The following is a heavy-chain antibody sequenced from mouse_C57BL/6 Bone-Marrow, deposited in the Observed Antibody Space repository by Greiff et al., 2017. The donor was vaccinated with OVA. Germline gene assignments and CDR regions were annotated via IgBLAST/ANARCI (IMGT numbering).Heavy chain of an antibody. CDR2: INPYNGDT. D-gene: IGHD2-4*01. CDR3: ARWDYQYWYFDV. V-gene: IGHV1-20*01. J-gene: IGHJ1*03. CDR1: GYSFTGYF. Sequence: VQLQQSGPELVKPGDSVKISCKASGYSFTGYFMNWVMQSHGKSLEWIGRINPYNGDTFYNQKFKGKATLTVDKSSSTAHMELRSLTSEDSAVYYCARWDYQYWYFDVWGTGTTVTVSS.